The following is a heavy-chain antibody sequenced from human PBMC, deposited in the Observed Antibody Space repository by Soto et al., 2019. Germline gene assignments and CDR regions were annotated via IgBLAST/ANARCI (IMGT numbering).Heavy chain of an antibody. J-gene: IGHJ5*02. CDR3: ARVGGINWFDP. D-gene: IGHD3-16*01. V-gene: IGHV4-31*03. CDR1: GGSISSGGYY. CDR2: IYYSGST. Sequence: SETLSLTCTVSGGSISSGGYYWSWIRQHPGKGLEWIGYIYYSGSTYYNPSLKSRVTISVDTSKNQSSLKLSSVTAADTAVYYCARVGGINWFDPWGQGPLVTVSS.